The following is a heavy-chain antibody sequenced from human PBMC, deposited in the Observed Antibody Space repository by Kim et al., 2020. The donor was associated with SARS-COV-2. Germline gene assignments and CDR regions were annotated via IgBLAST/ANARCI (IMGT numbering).Heavy chain of an antibody. Sequence: SVKGRFTISRDDSKSIAYLQMNSLKTEDTAVYYCTRDSTVTIYYYYGMDVWGQGTTVTVSS. V-gene: IGHV3-49*02. D-gene: IGHD4-17*01. J-gene: IGHJ6*02. CDR3: TRDSTVTIYYYYGMDV.